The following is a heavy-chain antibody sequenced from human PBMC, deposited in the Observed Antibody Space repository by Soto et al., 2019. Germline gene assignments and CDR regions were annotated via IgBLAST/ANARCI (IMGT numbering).Heavy chain of an antibody. CDR2: IYSDGST. D-gene: IGHD3-3*01. J-gene: IGHJ3*02. Sequence: GGSLRLSCAASGFTVNSNYMSWVRQAPGKGLEWVSVIYSDGSTYYADSVKGRFIISRDNSNNTLYFQMNSLRAEDTAVYYCAREVRVSGFAFDIWGQGTMVTVSS. V-gene: IGHV3-66*01. CDR1: GFTVNSNY. CDR3: AREVRVSGFAFDI.